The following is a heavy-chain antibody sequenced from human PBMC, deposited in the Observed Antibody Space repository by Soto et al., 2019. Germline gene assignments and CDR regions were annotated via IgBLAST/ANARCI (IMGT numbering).Heavy chain of an antibody. J-gene: IGHJ3*02. D-gene: IGHD3-3*01. CDR2: IYYSGST. CDR1: GASISSGGYY. CDR3: ARGHITVFGVPDGFAI. Sequence: PSETLCLTCTVSGASISSGGYYWSWIRQHPGKGLEWIANIYYSGSTYYNPSLKNRVTISIDTPKNQFSLKLSSVTAADTAVYYCARGHITVFGVPDGFAIGGQGTMVTFS. V-gene: IGHV4-31*03.